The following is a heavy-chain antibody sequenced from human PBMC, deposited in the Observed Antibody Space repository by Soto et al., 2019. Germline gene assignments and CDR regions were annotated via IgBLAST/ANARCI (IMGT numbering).Heavy chain of an antibody. CDR2: IIPIFGTA. CDR1: GGTFSSYA. V-gene: IGHV1-69*13. D-gene: IGHD3-22*01. CDR3: ARDLNYYDSSGYYHDAFDI. Sequence: SVKVSCKASGGTFSSYAISWVRQAPGQGLEWMGGIIPIFGTANYAQKFQGRVTITADESTSTAYMELSSLRSEDTAVYYCARDLNYYDSSGYYHDAFDIWGQGTMVTVSS. J-gene: IGHJ3*02.